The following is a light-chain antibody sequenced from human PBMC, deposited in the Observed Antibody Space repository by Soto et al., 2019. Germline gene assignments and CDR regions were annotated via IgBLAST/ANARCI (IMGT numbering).Light chain of an antibody. CDR3: AAWDDSLNGVV. Sequence: QSVMTQPPSASGTPGQTVTISCSGSRSNIGSNTVNWYQQLPGTAPKLLIYSNNQWPSGVPDRFSGSKSGTSASLAISGLQSEDEADYYCAAWDDSLNGVVFGGGTKLTVL. V-gene: IGLV1-44*01. J-gene: IGLJ2*01. CDR2: SNN. CDR1: RSNIGSNT.